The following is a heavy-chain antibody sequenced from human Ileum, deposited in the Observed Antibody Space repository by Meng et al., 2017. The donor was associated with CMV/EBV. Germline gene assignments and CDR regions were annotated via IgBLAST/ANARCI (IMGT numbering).Heavy chain of an antibody. D-gene: IGHD1-20*01. Sequence: HPRAQGSGPGPGKPSWTLSPACPVSGGCISSGRFSWAWSRQPPGKGLKWFGSFSFIGTTFYNPSLKTRVTISRDTSKSQFSLNLNSVTAADTAVYFCARAPITASRHNCFNSWGQGTLVTVSS. J-gene: IGHJ5*01. CDR1: GGCISSGRFS. CDR2: FSFIGTT. V-gene: IGHV4-39*07. CDR3: ARAPITASRHNCFNS.